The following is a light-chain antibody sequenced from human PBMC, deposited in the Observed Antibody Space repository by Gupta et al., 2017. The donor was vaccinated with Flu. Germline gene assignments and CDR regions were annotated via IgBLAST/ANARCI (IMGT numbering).Light chain of an antibody. Sequence: VVLTQSPATLSLSPGDRATLSGRASQSVTSQLAWYQQQPGLAPRLLIYDTSNRATDIPPRFSGSGYGTDFTLTISSREPEDFAVYYCQQHDNWPPLTFGGGTKVEIK. V-gene: IGKV3-11*01. CDR2: DTS. J-gene: IGKJ4*01. CDR3: QQHDNWPPLT. CDR1: QSVTSQ.